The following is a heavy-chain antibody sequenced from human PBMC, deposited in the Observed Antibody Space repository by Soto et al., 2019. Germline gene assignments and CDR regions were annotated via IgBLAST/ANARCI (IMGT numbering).Heavy chain of an antibody. D-gene: IGHD1-1*01. CDR2: IYHSGST. V-gene: IGHV4-39*07. J-gene: IGHJ5*02. CDR3: ARDQLEGNWFDP. CDR1: SASISSSSYT. Sequence: SETLSLTCTVSSASISSSSYTWGWIRQPPGKGLEWIGYIYHSGSTFYNPSLKSRVTISVDKSKDQFSLKLSSVTAADTAVYYCARDQLEGNWFDPWGQGTLVTVSS.